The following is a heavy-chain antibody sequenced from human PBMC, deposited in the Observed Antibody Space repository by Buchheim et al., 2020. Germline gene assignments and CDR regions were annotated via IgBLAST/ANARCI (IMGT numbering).Heavy chain of an antibody. Sequence: EVQVLESGGGLAQPGGSLRLSCAASGFSFSTYAMHWVRQAPGKGLEWVSGISGSGGSTYYADPVKGRFSISSDNSKNILYLEMNSLRAEDTAVYYCAKKGLGRYVDYFDHWGQGTL. CDR1: GFSFSTYA. CDR2: ISGSGGST. V-gene: IGHV3-23*01. J-gene: IGHJ4*02. CDR3: AKKGLGRYVDYFDH. D-gene: IGHD1-26*01.